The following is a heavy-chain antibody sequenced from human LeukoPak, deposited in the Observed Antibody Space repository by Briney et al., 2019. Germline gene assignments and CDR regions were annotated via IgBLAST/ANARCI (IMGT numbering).Heavy chain of an antibody. CDR1: GFTFSDYY. D-gene: IGHD5-18*01. J-gene: IGHJ4*02. V-gene: IGHV3-11*01. Sequence: GGSLRLFCAASGFTFSDYYMSWIRQAPGKGLEWVSYISSSGSTIYYADSVKGRFTISRDNAKNSLYLQMNSLRAEDTAVYYCARAVRGYSYGVHPPLFDYWGQGTLVTASS. CDR3: ARAVRGYSYGVHPPLFDY. CDR2: ISSSGSTI.